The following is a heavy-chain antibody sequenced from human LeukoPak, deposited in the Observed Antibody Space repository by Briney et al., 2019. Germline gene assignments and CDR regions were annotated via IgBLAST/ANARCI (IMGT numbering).Heavy chain of an antibody. V-gene: IGHV4-59*08. Sequence: NPSETLSLTCTVSGGSISSYHWSWIRQPPGKGLEWIGYIYYSGSTNYNPSLKSRVTISVDTSKNQFSLKLSSVTAADTAVYYCARRAPYSYKWSTLDYWGQGTLVTVSS. J-gene: IGHJ4*02. CDR3: ARRAPYSYKWSTLDY. CDR1: GGSISSYH. D-gene: IGHD5-18*01. CDR2: IYYSGST.